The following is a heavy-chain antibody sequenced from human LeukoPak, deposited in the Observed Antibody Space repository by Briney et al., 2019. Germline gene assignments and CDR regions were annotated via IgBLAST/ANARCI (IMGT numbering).Heavy chain of an antibody. CDR3: ARRGPRPRYFDWLLVRGGAEFDY. CDR2: IYYSGST. J-gene: IGHJ4*02. Sequence: SETLSLTCTVSGGSISSYYWSWIRQPPGKGLEWIGYIYYSGSTNYNPSLKSRVTISVDTSKNQFSLKLSSVTAADTAVYYCARRGPRPRYFDWLLVRGGAEFDYWGQGTLVTVSS. D-gene: IGHD3-9*01. CDR1: GGSISSYY. V-gene: IGHV4-59*01.